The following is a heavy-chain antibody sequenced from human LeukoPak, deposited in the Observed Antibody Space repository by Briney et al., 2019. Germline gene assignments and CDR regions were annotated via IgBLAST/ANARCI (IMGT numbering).Heavy chain of an antibody. V-gene: IGHV3-33*06. CDR3: AKDRDYYDSSGYLDH. D-gene: IGHD3-22*01. Sequence: GGSLRLSCAASGFTFSSYGMHWVRQAPGKGLEWVAVIWYDGSNKYYADSVKGRFTISRDNSKNTLYLQMNSLRAEDTAVYYCAKDRDYYDSSGYLDHWGQGTLVTASS. J-gene: IGHJ4*02. CDR1: GFTFSSYG. CDR2: IWYDGSNK.